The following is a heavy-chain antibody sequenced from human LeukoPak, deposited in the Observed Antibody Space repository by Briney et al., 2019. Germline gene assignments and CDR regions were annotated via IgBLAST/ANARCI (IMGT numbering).Heavy chain of an antibody. CDR2: IWYDGSNK. D-gene: IGHD3-10*01. J-gene: IGHJ4*02. CDR1: GFTFSSYG. CDR3: ASESYYYGSGNR. V-gene: IGHV3-33*01. Sequence: PGGSLRLSCAASGFTFSSYGMHWVRQAPGKGLEWVAVIWYDGSNKYYADSVKGRFTISRDNSKNTLYLQMNSLRAEDTAVYCCASESYYYGSGNRWGQGTLVTVSS.